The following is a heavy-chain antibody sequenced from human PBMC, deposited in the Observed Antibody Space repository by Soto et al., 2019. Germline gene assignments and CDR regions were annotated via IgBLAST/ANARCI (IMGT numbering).Heavy chain of an antibody. V-gene: IGHV1-69*06. CDR3: ARDYRRGSYRYCAFDI. CDR2: IIPIFGTA. Sequence: QVQLVQSGAEVKKPGSSVKVSCKASGGTFSSYAISWVRQAPGQGLEWMGGIIPIFGTANYAQKFQGRVTITADKSTSTAYMELSSLRSEDTAVYYCARDYRRGSYRYCAFDIWGQGTMVTVSS. D-gene: IGHD3-16*02. CDR1: GGTFSSYA. J-gene: IGHJ3*02.